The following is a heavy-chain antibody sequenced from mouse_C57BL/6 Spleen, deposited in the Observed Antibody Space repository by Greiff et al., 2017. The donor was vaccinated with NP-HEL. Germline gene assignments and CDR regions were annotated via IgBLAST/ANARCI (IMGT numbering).Heavy chain of an antibody. D-gene: IGHD2-4*01. J-gene: IGHJ3*01. Sequence: VQLQQSGAELVKPGASVKISCKASGYAFSSYWMNWVKQRPGKGLEWIGQIYPGDGDTNYNGKFKGKATLTADKSSSTAYMQLISLTSEDSAVDFYARDYDYDLFAYWGQGTLVTVSA. V-gene: IGHV1-80*01. CDR3: ARDYDYDLFAY. CDR1: GYAFSSYW. CDR2: IYPGDGDT.